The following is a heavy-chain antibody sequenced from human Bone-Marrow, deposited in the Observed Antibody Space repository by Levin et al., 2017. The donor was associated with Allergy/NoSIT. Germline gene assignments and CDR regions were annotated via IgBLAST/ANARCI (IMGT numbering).Heavy chain of an antibody. CDR1: GFTFSSYW. CDR2: IKSDGSTT. J-gene: IGHJ4*02. Sequence: PGGSLRLSCAASGFTFSSYWMHWVRQVPGRGLVWVSRIKSDGSTTNYADSVKGRFTISRDNAKNTLYLQMNSLRAEDTAMYYCARGGLPTEARIYWGQGTLVTVSS. CDR3: ARGGLPTEARIY. V-gene: IGHV3-74*01.